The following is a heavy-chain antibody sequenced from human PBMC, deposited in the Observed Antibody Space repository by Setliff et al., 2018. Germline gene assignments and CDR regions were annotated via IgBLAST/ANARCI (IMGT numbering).Heavy chain of an antibody. CDR3: ERLVRYCTRVTCQRSSDGDF. D-gene: IGHD2-8*01. CDR1: GGTFSSYA. V-gene: IGHV1-69*06. CDR2: IIPIFGTA. J-gene: IGHJ4*02. Sequence: SVKVSCKASGGTFSSYAISWVRQAPGQGLEWMGRIIPIFGTANYAQKFQGRVTITADTSTNTAYMELRNLTSDDTAMYFCERLVRYCTRVTCQRSSDGDFWGQGTPVTVSS.